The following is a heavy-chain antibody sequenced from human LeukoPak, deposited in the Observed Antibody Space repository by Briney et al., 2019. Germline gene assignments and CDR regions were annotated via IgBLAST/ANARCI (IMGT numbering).Heavy chain of an antibody. Sequence: PGGSLRLSCAASGFTFSSYAMHWVRQAPGKGLEWVAVISYDGSNKYYADSVKGRFTISRDNSKNTLYLQMNSLRAEDTAVYYCAREYYDILTGGGVYYYYMDVWGKGTTVTISS. CDR1: GFTFSSYA. J-gene: IGHJ6*03. CDR2: ISYDGSNK. V-gene: IGHV3-30*04. CDR3: AREYYDILTGGGVYYYYMDV. D-gene: IGHD3-9*01.